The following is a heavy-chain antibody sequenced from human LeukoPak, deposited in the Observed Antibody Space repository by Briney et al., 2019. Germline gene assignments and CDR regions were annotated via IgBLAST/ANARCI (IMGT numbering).Heavy chain of an antibody. CDR3: AKASWVSRPDAVL. V-gene: IGHV3-23*01. CDR2: LRGDGDT. Sequence: GGSLRLSCAASGFTFSSYAMSWVRQAPARVLELVSSLRGDGDTFYADSVKGRFTLSRDESRNTVYLQMNNLRVEDTAVYFCAKASWVSRPDAVLWGQGTLVTVSS. J-gene: IGHJ4*02. CDR1: GFTFSSYA. D-gene: IGHD3-16*01.